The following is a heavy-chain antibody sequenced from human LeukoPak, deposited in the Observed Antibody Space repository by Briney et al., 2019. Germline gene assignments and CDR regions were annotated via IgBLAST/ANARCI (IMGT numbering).Heavy chain of an antibody. Sequence: PGGSLRLSCAASGFTFSSYAMSWVRQAPGKGLEWVSAISGSGGSTYYADSVKGRFTISRDNSKNTLYLQMNSLRADDTAVYYCAKALRWSEYCSRSSCGEDDWGQGTQVTVSS. CDR3: AKALRWSEYCSRSSCGEDD. D-gene: IGHD2-2*01. CDR1: GFTFSSYA. V-gene: IGHV3-23*01. CDR2: ISGSGGST. J-gene: IGHJ4*02.